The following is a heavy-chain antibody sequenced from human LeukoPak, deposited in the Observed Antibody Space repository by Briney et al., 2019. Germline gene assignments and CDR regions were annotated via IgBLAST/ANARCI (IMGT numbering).Heavy chain of an antibody. CDR3: ARVGKYSSSYFDY. J-gene: IGHJ4*02. Sequence: PSETLSLTCTVSGGSISSYYWSWIRQPPGKGLEWIGYIYYSGSTNYNPSLKSRVTISVDTSKNQFSLKLSSVTAADTAVYYCARVGKYSSSYFDYWGQGTLVTVSS. CDR1: GGSISSYY. CDR2: IYYSGST. V-gene: IGHV4-59*01. D-gene: IGHD6-6*01.